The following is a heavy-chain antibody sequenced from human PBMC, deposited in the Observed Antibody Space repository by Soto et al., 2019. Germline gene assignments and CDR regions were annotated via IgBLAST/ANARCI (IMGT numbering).Heavy chain of an antibody. CDR1: GYTFANYA. Sequence: QVRLVQSGTEVKKPGASVMVSCKASGYTFANYAIHWVRQAPGQDFEWMGWINAGNGNPRNSQKFQGRVTFTRDTSATTAHMEVGSLRFEDTAVYYGARDLSGWGLTNGHFGVDVWGQGTTVIVSS. D-gene: IGHD3-16*01. V-gene: IGHV1-3*01. CDR2: INAGNGNP. CDR3: ARDLSGWGLTNGHFGVDV. J-gene: IGHJ6*02.